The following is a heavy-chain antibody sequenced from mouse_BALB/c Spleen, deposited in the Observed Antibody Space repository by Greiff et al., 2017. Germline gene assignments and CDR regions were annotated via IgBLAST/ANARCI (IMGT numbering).Heavy chain of an antibody. J-gene: IGHJ4*01. D-gene: IGHD2-4*01. CDR1: GFTFSSYG. V-gene: IGHV5-6*02. CDR2: ISSGGSYT. Sequence: EVMLVESGGDLVKPGGSLKLSCAASGFTFSSYGMSWVRQTPDKRLEWVATISSGGSYTYYPDSVKGRFTISRDNAKNTLYLQMSSLKSEDTAMYYCAGDYVDAMDYWGQGTSVTVSS. CDR3: AGDYVDAMDY.